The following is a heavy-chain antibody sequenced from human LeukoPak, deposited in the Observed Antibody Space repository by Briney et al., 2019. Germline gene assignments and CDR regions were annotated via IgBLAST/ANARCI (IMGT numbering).Heavy chain of an antibody. J-gene: IGHJ4*02. CDR2: ISGSGGST. D-gene: IGHD3-22*01. Sequence: GGSLGLSCAASGFTFSSYAMSWVRQAPGKGLEWVSSISGSGGSTYYADSVKGRFTISRDNSKNTLYLQVNSLRAEDTAVYYCAKEKALVVITYFDYWGQGTLVTVSS. CDR3: AKEKALVVITYFDY. CDR1: GFTFSSYA. V-gene: IGHV3-23*01.